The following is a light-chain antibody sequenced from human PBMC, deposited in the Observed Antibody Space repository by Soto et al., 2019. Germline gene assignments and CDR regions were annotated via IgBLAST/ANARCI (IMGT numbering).Light chain of an antibody. CDR3: QHYYTSYPT. CDR1: QSVTSNY. CDR2: GAS. J-gene: IGKJ1*01. V-gene: IGKV3-20*01. Sequence: EIVLTQSPGTLSFSPGETATRSCGASQSVTSNYLAWYQQKPGQAPRLLIFGASTRATGIPDRFSGSGSGTDFTLTISRLEPEDFAVYYCQHYYTSYPTFGQGTKADIK.